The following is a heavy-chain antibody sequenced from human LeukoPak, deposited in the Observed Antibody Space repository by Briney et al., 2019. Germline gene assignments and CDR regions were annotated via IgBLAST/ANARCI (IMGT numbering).Heavy chain of an antibody. CDR2: INPNSGGT. Sequence: GASVKVSCKASGYTFTGYYMHWVRQAPGQGLEWMGWINPNSGGTNYAQKFQGRVTMTRDTSISTAYMELSRLRSDDTAVYYCARDSKPGLGGGYYYYYYMDVWGKGTTVTVSS. D-gene: IGHD3-16*01. CDR1: GYTFTGYY. CDR3: ARDSKPGLGGGYYYYYYMDV. J-gene: IGHJ6*03. V-gene: IGHV1-2*02.